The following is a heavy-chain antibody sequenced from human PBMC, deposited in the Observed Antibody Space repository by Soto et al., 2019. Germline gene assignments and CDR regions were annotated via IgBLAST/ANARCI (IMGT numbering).Heavy chain of an antibody. D-gene: IGHD2-2*01. J-gene: IGHJ6*03. V-gene: IGHV3-48*01. Sequence: GGSLRLSCAASGFTFSSYSMNWVRQAPGKGLEWVSYISSSSSTIYYADSVKGRFTISRDNAKNSLYLQMNSLRAEDTAVYYCARYYCSSTSCYSPYYYYYYYMDVWGKGTTVTVSS. CDR3: ARYYCSSTSCYSPYYYYYYYMDV. CDR2: ISSSSSTI. CDR1: GFTFSSYS.